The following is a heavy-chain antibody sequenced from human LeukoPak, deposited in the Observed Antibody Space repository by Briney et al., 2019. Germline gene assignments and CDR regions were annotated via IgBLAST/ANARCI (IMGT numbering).Heavy chain of an antibody. Sequence: SQTLSLTCAVSGDSVSSSSAAWNWVRQSPSSGLEWLGRTYFLSKWYNEYAVFVKSRISITADTSSNHLSLQLNSVTTEDTGVYYCARGHHSGRYFDLWGRGTLVTVSS. CDR1: GDSVSSSSAA. V-gene: IGHV6-1*01. CDR2: TYFLSKWYN. J-gene: IGHJ2*01. D-gene: IGHD2-21*01. CDR3: ARGHHSGRYFDL.